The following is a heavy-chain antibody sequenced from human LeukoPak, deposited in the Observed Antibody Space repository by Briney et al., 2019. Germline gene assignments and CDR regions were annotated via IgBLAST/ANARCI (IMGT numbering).Heavy chain of an antibody. Sequence: GGTLRLSYAASGFTFSSYGMSWVRQAPGKGLEWVSTISGNGGTTYYADSVKGRFTISRDNSKNTVSLQLNSLRAEDTAMYYCAKDDDWGRFNHWGQGTLVTVSS. D-gene: IGHD3-16*01. CDR3: AKDDDWGRFNH. CDR2: ISGNGGTT. J-gene: IGHJ1*01. V-gene: IGHV3-23*01. CDR1: GFTFSSYG.